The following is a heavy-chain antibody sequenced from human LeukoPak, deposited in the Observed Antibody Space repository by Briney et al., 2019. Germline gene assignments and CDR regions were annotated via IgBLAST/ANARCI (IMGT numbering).Heavy chain of an antibody. CDR2: IIPIFGIA. CDR3: ARGLVDTAMLLYYYGMDV. D-gene: IGHD5-18*01. J-gene: IGHJ6*02. Sequence: ASVKVSCKASGGTFSSYAISWVRQAPGQGLEWMGRIIPIFGIANYAQKFQGRVTITAYKSTSTAYMELSSLRSEDTAVYDRARGLVDTAMLLYYYGMDVWGQGTTVTVSS. CDR1: GGTFSSYA. V-gene: IGHV1-69*04.